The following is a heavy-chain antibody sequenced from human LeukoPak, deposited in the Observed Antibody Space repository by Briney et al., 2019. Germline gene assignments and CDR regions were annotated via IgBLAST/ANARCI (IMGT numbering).Heavy chain of an antibody. CDR1: GYTFTGNY. J-gene: IGHJ1*01. V-gene: IGHV1-2*02. D-gene: IGHD3-22*01. CDR2: INPNSGGT. Sequence: ASVKVSCKASGYTFTGNYMHWVRQAPGQGLEWMGWINPNSGGTNYAQKFQGRVTMTRDTSIGTAYMELNRLRSDDTAVYYCARGSYDSSDVEYFHHWGQGTLVTVSS. CDR3: ARGSYDSSDVEYFHH.